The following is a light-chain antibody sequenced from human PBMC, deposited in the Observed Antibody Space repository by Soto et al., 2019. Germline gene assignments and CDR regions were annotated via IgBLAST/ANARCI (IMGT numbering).Light chain of an antibody. Sequence: QLVLTQPASVSGSPGQSIAISCTGTSSDVGSDYNYVSWYQQHPGKAPKLMVYDVSTRPSGVSNRFSGSKSGTTASLTISGLQAEDEADYYCCSYTSISTYVFGTGTKVTVL. CDR2: DVS. CDR3: CSYTSISTYV. J-gene: IGLJ1*01. V-gene: IGLV2-14*03. CDR1: SSDVGSDYNY.